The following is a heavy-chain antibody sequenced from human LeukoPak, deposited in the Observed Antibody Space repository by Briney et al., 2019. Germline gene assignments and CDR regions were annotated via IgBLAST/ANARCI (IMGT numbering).Heavy chain of an antibody. CDR3: ASGYCSGGSCYQKPFDY. D-gene: IGHD2-15*01. CDR2: IYYSGST. Sequence: PSETLSLTCTVSGGSISSNYWSWIRQPPGKGLEWIGYIYYSGSTNYNSSLKSRVTISIDTSKNQFSLKLSSVTAADTAVYYCASGYCSGGSCYQKPFDYWGQGTLVTVSS. J-gene: IGHJ4*02. CDR1: GGSISSNY. V-gene: IGHV4-59*01.